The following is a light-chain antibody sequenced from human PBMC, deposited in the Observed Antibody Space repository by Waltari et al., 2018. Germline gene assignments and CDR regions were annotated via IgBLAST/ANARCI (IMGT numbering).Light chain of an antibody. V-gene: IGKV1-39*01. CDR1: QSLRSF. J-gene: IGKJ1*01. Sequence: DIHMPQSPSSLSASVGDRITISCRASQSLRSFLNWYQQRSGKAPKLLIYDASSLQSGVPSRFSGSGSGTDFTLTITSLQPEDFATYYCQQSYGTPRTFGQGTKVVIK. CDR2: DAS. CDR3: QQSYGTPRT.